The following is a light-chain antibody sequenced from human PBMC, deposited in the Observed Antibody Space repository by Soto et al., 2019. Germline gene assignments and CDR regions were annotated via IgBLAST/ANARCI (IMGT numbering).Light chain of an antibody. CDR1: QSVSSSY. CDR3: QQYGSSPPLT. J-gene: IGKJ4*01. Sequence: EIVLTQSPGTLSLSPGERATLSCRASQSVSSSYLAGYQQKPGQAPRLLIYGASSRATGIPDRFSGSGSGTDLPLTISRLEPEEFAVYYCQQYGSSPPLTFGGGTKVEIK. CDR2: GAS. V-gene: IGKV3-20*01.